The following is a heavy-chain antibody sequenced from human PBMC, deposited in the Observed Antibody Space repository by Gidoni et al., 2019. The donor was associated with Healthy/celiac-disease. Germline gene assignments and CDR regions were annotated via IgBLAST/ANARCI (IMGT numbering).Heavy chain of an antibody. V-gene: IGHV4-39*01. Sequence: QLQLQESVPGLVKPSETLSLTCTVSGCSISSSSYYCGWIRKPPGKGLEWIGSIYYSGITYYNPSLKSRVTIYVDTSKNQFSLKLSSVTAADTAVYYCARSPGQQLDRGYFDYWGQGTLVTVSS. J-gene: IGHJ4*02. CDR1: GCSISSSSYY. D-gene: IGHD6-13*01. CDR2: IYYSGIT. CDR3: ARSPGQQLDRGYFDY.